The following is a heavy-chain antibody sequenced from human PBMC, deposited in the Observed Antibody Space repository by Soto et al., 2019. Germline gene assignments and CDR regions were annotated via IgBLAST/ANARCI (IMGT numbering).Heavy chain of an antibody. CDR3: ARDPSTVNKLIGVWFDP. CDR1: GDTFGIFT. Sequence: SVKVSCKASGDTFGIFTINWVRQAPGQGLEWMGGIKPISDTTTYAQRFQGRVTFTADASTSTVYMELSSLRSEDTAMYYCARDPSTVNKLIGVWFDPWGQGTLVTVSS. V-gene: IGHV1-69*13. D-gene: IGHD4-4*01. J-gene: IGHJ5*02. CDR2: IKPISDTT.